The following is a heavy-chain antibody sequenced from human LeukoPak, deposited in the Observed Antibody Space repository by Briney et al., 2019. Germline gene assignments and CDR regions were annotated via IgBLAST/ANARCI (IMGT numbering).Heavy chain of an antibody. Sequence: PSETLSLTCAVYGGSFSGYYWSWIRQPPGKGLEWIGEINHSGNTNYNPSLKSRVTISVDTSKNQFSLRLSSVTAADTAVYYCARGRVRYGCWGQGTLVTVSS. CDR2: INHSGNT. J-gene: IGHJ4*02. CDR3: ARGRVRYGC. V-gene: IGHV4-34*01. D-gene: IGHD3-10*01. CDR1: GGSFSGYY.